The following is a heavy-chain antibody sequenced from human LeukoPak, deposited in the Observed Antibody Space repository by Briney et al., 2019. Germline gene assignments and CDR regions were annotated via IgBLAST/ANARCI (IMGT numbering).Heavy chain of an antibody. D-gene: IGHD3-22*01. Sequence: SETLSLTCTVFGGSFTDYFWTWIRHSPGKGLEWIGEINDYTGDSKYNPSLNSRVSISLEKSKNQLSLELRSVTAADTAVYYCARGRIAKIVVVHSFSYGMDVCGQGTTGTVSS. J-gene: IGHJ6*02. V-gene: IGHV4-34*01. CDR2: INDYTGDS. CDR1: GGSFTDYF. CDR3: ARGRIAKIVVVHSFSYGMDV.